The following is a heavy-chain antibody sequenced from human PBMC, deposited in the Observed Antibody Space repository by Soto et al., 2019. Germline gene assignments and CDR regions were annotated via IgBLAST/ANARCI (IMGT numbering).Heavy chain of an antibody. CDR1: GYSFTSHD. J-gene: IGHJ4*02. V-gene: IGHV1-8*01. Sequence: QVQLVQSGAEVKKPGASVKVSCKASGYSFTSHDISWVRQASGQGLEWMGWMNPNSGNTGYAQKFQGRVTMTRDTSISTAYMELSSLSSEDMAVYYCARDYFDGVGSGHGLFDYWGQGTLVTVSS. D-gene: IGHD3-9*01. CDR3: ARDYFDGVGSGHGLFDY. CDR2: MNPNSGNT.